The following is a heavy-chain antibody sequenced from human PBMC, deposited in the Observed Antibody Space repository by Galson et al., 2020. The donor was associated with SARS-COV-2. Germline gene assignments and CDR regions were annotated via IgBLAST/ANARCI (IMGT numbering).Heavy chain of an antibody. CDR2: IYYTGTT. CDR1: GGSIRSYY. D-gene: IGHD3-22*01. Sequence: SENLSLTCTVSGGSIRSYYWSWIRQSPGKGLEWIGYIYYTGTTKYNPSLESRVTISVDTSKDQFSLKLKSVTAADTAVYYCAREEYYYETTGAPSIAFDIWGQGTMVTVSS. V-gene: IGHV4-59*01. J-gene: IGHJ3*02. CDR3: AREEYYYETTGAPSIAFDI.